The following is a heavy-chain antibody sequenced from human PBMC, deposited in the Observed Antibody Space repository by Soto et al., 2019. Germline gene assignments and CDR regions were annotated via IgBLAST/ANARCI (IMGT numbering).Heavy chain of an antibody. CDR1: GYTFSSYG. V-gene: IGHV1-18*01. CDR2: ISGYSGHT. Sequence: QVQQVQSGAEVKKPGASVKVSCKASGYTFSSYGISWVRQAPGQGLEWMGWISGYSGHTYYAQKFQGRVTMTTDTSTNTVYMELRSLRSDDTAVYYCAREWDNKSEHSSGWYDDFWGQGTLVTVSS. J-gene: IGHJ4*02. D-gene: IGHD6-19*01. CDR3: AREWDNKSEHSSGWYDDF.